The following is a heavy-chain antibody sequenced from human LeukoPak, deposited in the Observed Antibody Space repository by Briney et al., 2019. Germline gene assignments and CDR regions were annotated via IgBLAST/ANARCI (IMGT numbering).Heavy chain of an antibody. Sequence: GGSLRLSCAASGFTFSSYAMHWVRQAPGKGPEWVAVISYDGSNKYYADSVKGRFTISRDNSKNTLYLQVNSLRAEDTAVYYCARSWHGDLHFDYWGQGTLVTVSS. CDR3: ARSWHGDLHFDY. V-gene: IGHV3-30*04. CDR1: GFTFSSYA. CDR2: ISYDGSNK. J-gene: IGHJ4*02. D-gene: IGHD4-17*01.